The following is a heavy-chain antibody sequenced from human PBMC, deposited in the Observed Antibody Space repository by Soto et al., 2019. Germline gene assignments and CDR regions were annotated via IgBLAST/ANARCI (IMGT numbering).Heavy chain of an antibody. D-gene: IGHD3-10*01. CDR1: GFTFSSNA. J-gene: IGHJ4*03. CDR3: AKRQYYGSGSFALAT. Sequence: EVRLLETGGGLVLPGGSLRLSCAGSGFTFSSNAMSWVRQAPGKGLEWVSSVSGDGYASDYADSVKGRFTVSRHNPKNTLYLQMNSLRAEDTAVYYCAKRQYYGSGSFALATWGQGTLVTVSS. V-gene: IGHV3-23*01. CDR2: VSGDGYAS.